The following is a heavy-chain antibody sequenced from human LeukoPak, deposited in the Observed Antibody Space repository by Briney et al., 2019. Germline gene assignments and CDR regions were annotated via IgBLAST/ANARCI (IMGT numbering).Heavy chain of an antibody. J-gene: IGHJ5*02. CDR1: GFTFSSYA. Sequence: GGSLRLSCAASGFTFSSYAMSWVRQAPGKGLEWVSAISGSGGSTYYADSVKGRFTISRDNSKNTLYLQMNSLRAEDTAVYYCAKDPVIVVVPAAIVNWFDPWGQGTLVTVSS. CDR3: AKDPVIVVVPAAIVNWFDP. CDR2: ISGSGGST. V-gene: IGHV3-23*01. D-gene: IGHD2-2*02.